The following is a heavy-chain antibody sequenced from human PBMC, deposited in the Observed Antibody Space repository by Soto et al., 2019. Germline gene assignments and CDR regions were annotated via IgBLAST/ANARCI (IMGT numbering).Heavy chain of an antibody. CDR3: ARVAVRFLEWLLPGDWFDP. V-gene: IGHV1-18*01. J-gene: IGHJ5*02. D-gene: IGHD3-3*01. CDR1: GYTFTSYG. CDR2: ISAYNGNT. Sequence: ASVKVSCKASGYTFTSYGISWVRQAPGQGLEWMGWISAYNGNTNYAQKLQGRVSMTTDTSTSTAYMELRSLRSDDTAVYYCARVAVRFLEWLLPGDWFDPWGQGTLVTVSS.